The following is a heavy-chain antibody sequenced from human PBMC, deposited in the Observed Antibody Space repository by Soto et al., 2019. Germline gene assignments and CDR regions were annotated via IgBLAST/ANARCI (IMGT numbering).Heavy chain of an antibody. CDR2: ISAYNGNT. J-gene: IGHJ6*02. CDR1: GYTFTSYG. V-gene: IGHV1-18*04. D-gene: IGHD2-8*01. Sequence: ASVKVSCKASGYTFTSYGISWVRQAPGQGLEWMGWISAYNGNTNYAQKLQGRVTMTTDTSTSTAYMELRSLRSDDTAVYYCARSRFTSKLMVYAINSRSRYYYAMDVWGQ. CDR3: ARSRFTSKLMVYAINSRSRYYYAMDV.